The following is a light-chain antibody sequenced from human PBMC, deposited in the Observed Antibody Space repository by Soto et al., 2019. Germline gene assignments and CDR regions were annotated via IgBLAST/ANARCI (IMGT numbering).Light chain of an antibody. J-gene: IGKJ1*01. V-gene: IGKV1-6*01. CDR2: AAS. CDR1: QGIRND. Sequence: AIQMTQSPSSLSASVGDRVTITCRASQGIRNDLGWYQQKPGRAPNLLIYAASSLQSGVPSRFSGSGSGTDFTLTISSLQPEDFATYYCLQDYNYPWTFGQGTKVEIK. CDR3: LQDYNYPWT.